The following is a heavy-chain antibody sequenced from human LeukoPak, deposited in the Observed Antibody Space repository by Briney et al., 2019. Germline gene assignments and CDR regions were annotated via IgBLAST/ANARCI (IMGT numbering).Heavy chain of an antibody. CDR1: GGSFSGYY. CDR2: INHSGST. CDR3: ARGYSSSWYNY. D-gene: IGHD6-13*01. V-gene: IGHV4-34*01. J-gene: IGHJ4*02. Sequence: PSETLSLTCAVYGGSFSGYYWSWIRQPPGKGLEWIGEINHSGSTNYNPSLKSRVTISVDTSKNLFSLKLSSVTAADTAVYYCARGYSSSWYNYWGQGTLVTVSS.